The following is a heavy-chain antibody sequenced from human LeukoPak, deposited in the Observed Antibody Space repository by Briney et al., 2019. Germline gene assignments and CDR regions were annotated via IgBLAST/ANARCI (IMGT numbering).Heavy chain of an antibody. J-gene: IGHJ3*02. V-gene: IGHV3-21*04. Sequence: GGSLRLSCAASGFTFSTFAMIWVRQPPGKGLEWVSSIFPSGGEIHYADSVKGRLTISRDNAKNSLYLQMNSLRAEDTALYYCARVKYCSGGSCYRDAFDIWGQGTMVTVSS. D-gene: IGHD2-15*01. CDR2: IFPSGGEI. CDR1: GFTFSTFA. CDR3: ARVKYCSGGSCYRDAFDI.